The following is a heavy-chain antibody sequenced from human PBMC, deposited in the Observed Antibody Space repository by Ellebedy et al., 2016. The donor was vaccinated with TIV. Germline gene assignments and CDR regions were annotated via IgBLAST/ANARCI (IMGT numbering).Heavy chain of an antibody. V-gene: IGHV1-2*02. D-gene: IGHD7-27*01. CDR3: ARDGELGLRVSIDY. J-gene: IGHJ4*02. CDR2: INPNSDVT. CDR1: GYTFTGYY. Sequence: AASVKVSCKASGYTFTGYYMHWVRQAPGQGLEWMGWINPNSDVTNYAQKFQGRVTMTRDTSIMTAYMELNNLRSDDTAVYYCARDGELGLRVSIDYWGQGTLVTVSS.